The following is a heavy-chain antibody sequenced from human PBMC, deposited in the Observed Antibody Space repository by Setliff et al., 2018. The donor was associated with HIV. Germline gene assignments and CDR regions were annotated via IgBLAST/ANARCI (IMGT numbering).Heavy chain of an antibody. CDR1: GGTFSSYP. CDR3: ASGKGVRGVIIRGGLDV. J-gene: IGHJ6*04. V-gene: IGHV1-69*13. D-gene: IGHD3-10*01. CDR2: IIPIFGTT. Sequence: ASVKVSCKASGGTFSSYPISWVRQAPGQGLEWMGGIIPIFGTTHYAQKFQGRVTVTADESTSTAYMQLSSLRSDDTAVYYCASGKGVRGVIIRGGLDVWGKGTTVTVSS.